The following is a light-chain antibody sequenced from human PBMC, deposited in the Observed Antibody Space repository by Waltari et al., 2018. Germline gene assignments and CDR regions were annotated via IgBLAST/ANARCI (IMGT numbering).Light chain of an antibody. J-gene: IGLJ3*02. CDR3: QSYDSSLSGWV. V-gene: IGLV1-40*01. CDR1: TSNIGAGFD. CDR2: ADN. Sequence: QSVLTQPPSVSGAPGPRVTIPCTGSTSNIGAGFDVHWYQHPQGTAPKLLISADNTRPSGVSDRFSGSQSGTSASLAITGLQAEDEADYYCQSYDSSLSGWVFGGGTKLTVL.